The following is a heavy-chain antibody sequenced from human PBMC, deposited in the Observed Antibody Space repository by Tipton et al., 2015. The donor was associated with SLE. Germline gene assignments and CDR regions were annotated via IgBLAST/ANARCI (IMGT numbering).Heavy chain of an antibody. J-gene: IGHJ1*01. CDR3: AKDPGSITAHFQH. CDR2: ISGSGGST. CDR1: GFTFSSYV. V-gene: IGHV3-23*01. Sequence: GSLRLSCAASGFTFSSYVMSWVRQAPGKGLEWVSGISGSGGSTYYADSVKGRFTISRDNSKNTLYLQMNSLRAEDTAVYYCAKDPGSITAHFQHWGQGTLVTVSS.